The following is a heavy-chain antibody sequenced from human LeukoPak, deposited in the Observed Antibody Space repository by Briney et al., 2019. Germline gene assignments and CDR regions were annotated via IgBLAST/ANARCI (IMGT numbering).Heavy chain of an antibody. CDR2: INYSGNT. CDR3: ATSGYQGNSRFDY. V-gene: IGHV4-39*01. J-gene: IGHJ4*02. CDR1: GGSISSSSYY. D-gene: IGHD4-23*01. Sequence: PSETLSLTCTVSGGSISSSSYYWGWIRQPPGKGLEWXGSINYSGNTYYNPSLKSRVTISVDTSKNQFSLKLSSVTAADAAVYYCATSGYQGNSRFDYWGQGTLVTVSS.